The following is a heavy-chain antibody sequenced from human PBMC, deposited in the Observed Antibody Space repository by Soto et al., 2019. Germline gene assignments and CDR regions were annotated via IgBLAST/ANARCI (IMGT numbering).Heavy chain of an antibody. CDR3: ARAASTLVAGHYYYGMDV. J-gene: IGHJ6*02. V-gene: IGHV1-69*13. D-gene: IGHD6-19*01. CDR2: IIPIFGTA. CDR1: GGTFSSYA. Sequence: SVKVSCKASGGTFSSYAISWVRQAPGQGLEWMGGIIPIFGTANYAQKFQGRVTITADESTSTAYMELSSLRSEDTAVYYCARAASTLVAGHYYYGMDVWGQGTTVTVSS.